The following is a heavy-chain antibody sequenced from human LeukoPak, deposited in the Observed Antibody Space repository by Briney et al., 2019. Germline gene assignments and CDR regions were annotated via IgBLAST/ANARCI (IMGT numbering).Heavy chain of an antibody. CDR2: ISSNGGST. V-gene: IGHV3-64D*09. Sequence: GGSLRLSCSASGSTFSSYAMHWVRQAPGKGLEYVSAISSNGGSTYYADSVKGRFTISRDNSKNTLYLQMSSLRAEDTAVYYCVKDVPGVGELHWGQGTLVTVSS. CDR1: GSTFSSYA. J-gene: IGHJ4*02. D-gene: IGHD3-16*01. CDR3: VKDVPGVGELH.